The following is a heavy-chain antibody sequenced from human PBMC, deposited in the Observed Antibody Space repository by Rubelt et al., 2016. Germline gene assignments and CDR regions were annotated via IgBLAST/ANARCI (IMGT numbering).Heavy chain of an antibody. CDR3: ARKSYGDTGYYFDY. Sequence: TFSSYAISWVRQAPGQGLEWMGGIIPIFGTANYAQKFQGRVTITADESTSTAYMGLSSLRSEDAAVYYCARKSYGDTGYYFDYWGQGTLVTVSS. CDR2: IIPIFGTA. CDR1: TFSSYA. D-gene: IGHD4-17*01. J-gene: IGHJ4*02. V-gene: IGHV1-69*01.